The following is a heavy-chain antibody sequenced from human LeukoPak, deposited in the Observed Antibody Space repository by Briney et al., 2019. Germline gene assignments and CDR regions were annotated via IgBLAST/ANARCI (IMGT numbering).Heavy chain of an antibody. V-gene: IGHV1-2*02. J-gene: IGHJ2*01. Sequence: ASVKVSCKASGYTFTGYYMHWVRQAPGQGLEWMGWINPNSGGTNYAQKFQGRVTMTRDTSISTAYMELSRLRSDDTAVYYCARDPDITMTVVDDLWGRGTLVTVSS. D-gene: IGHD3-22*01. CDR1: GYTFTGYY. CDR2: INPNSGGT. CDR3: ARDPDITMTVVDDL.